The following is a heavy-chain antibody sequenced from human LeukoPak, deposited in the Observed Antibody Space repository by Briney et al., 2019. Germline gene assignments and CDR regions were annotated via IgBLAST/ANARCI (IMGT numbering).Heavy chain of an antibody. D-gene: IGHD3-10*01. J-gene: IGHJ4*02. CDR1: GYRLSSYW. CDR3: ARYRSGTYYFDY. V-gene: IGHV5-51*01. CDR2: IYPGDSDT. Sequence: GESLKISCKGSGYRLSSYWIGWVRQMPGKGLEWMGIIYPGDSDTRYSPSFEGQVTISADKSISTAYLQWSSLKASDTAMYYCARYRSGTYYFDYWGQGTLVTVSS.